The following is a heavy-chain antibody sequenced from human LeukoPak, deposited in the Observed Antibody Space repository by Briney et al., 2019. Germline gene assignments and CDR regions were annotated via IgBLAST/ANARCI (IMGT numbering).Heavy chain of an antibody. D-gene: IGHD3-9*01. CDR2: IIPIFGTA. V-gene: IGHV1-69*13. CDR3: RSDTLTGSFDSNYMDV. J-gene: IGHJ6*03. Sequence: ASVKVSCKASGGTFSNNAISWVRQAPGQGLEWMGGIIPIFGTANHAQKFQGRVTITADESTSTAYMELSSLSSEDTAVYYCRSDTLTGSFDSNYMDVWGKGTTVTVSS. CDR1: GGTFSNNA.